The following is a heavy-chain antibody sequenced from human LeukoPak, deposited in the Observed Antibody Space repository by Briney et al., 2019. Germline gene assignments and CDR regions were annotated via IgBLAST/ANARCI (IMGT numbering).Heavy chain of an antibody. J-gene: IGHJ4*02. D-gene: IGHD3-10*01. V-gene: IGHV3-7*01. CDR2: IKQDGTEK. CDR1: GFTFSSFW. CDR3: ARPHFGSFNY. Sequence: GGSLRLSCAASGFTFSSFWMSWVRQAPGKGLEWVANIKQDGTEKYYVDSVKGRFTISRDNAQNSLYLQMNSPRAEDTAVYYCARPHFGSFNYWGQGTLVTVSS.